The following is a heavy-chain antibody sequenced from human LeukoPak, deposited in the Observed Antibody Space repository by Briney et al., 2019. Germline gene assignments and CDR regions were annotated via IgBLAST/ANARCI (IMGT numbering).Heavy chain of an antibody. CDR2: TYYGSKWYN. V-gene: IGHV6-1*01. Sequence: SQTLSLTCAISGDSFSTNSAAWNWIRQSPSRGLEWLGRTYYGSKWYNDYAVSVKSRITINPDTSKNQFSLQLSSVTPEDTAIYYCTRGGMGETVALFESWGQGTLVTVSS. CDR1: GDSFSTNSAA. CDR3: TRGGMGETVALFES. D-gene: IGHD3-16*01. J-gene: IGHJ4*02.